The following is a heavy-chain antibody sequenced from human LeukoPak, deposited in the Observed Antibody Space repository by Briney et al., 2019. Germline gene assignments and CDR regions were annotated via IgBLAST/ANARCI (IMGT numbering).Heavy chain of an antibody. CDR1: GFILSDYI. Sequence: GGSLRLSCAASGFILSDYIMNWVRQAPGKGLVWVSRINSDGSTTNYADSVKGRFIISRDNAKNTLYLQMNSLRAEDTAVYYCTRPESSSSLACDHWGQGTLVTVSS. V-gene: IGHV3-74*01. CDR2: INSDGSTT. J-gene: IGHJ4*02. CDR3: TRPESSSSLACDH. D-gene: IGHD2-2*01.